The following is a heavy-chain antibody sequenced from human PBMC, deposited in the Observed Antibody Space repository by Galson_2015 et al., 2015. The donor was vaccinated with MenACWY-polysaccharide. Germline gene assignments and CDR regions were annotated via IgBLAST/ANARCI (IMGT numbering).Heavy chain of an antibody. V-gene: IGHV3-7*01. D-gene: IGHD3-10*01. CDR2: IKKDGSEK. J-gene: IGHJ5*02. Sequence: SLRLSCAASGFTFSTYWMTWVRQAPGKGLEWVANIKKDGSEKYYVASVRGRFTTSRDNAKNSLYLQMNSLRAEDTAIYYCARDQRGSWSLSWFDPWGQGTLVTVSS. CDR1: GFTFSTYW. CDR3: ARDQRGSWSLSWFDP.